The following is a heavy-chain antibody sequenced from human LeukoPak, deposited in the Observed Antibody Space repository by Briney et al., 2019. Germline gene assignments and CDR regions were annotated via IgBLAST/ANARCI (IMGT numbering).Heavy chain of an antibody. V-gene: IGHV4-34*01. CDR3: ARGRYYYGSGTNGYLDY. D-gene: IGHD3-10*01. J-gene: IGHJ4*02. Sequence: HSRSTNYNPSLKSRVTISVDTSKNQFSLKLSSVTAADTAVYYCARGRYYYGSGTNGYLDYWGQGTLVTVSS. CDR2: HSRST.